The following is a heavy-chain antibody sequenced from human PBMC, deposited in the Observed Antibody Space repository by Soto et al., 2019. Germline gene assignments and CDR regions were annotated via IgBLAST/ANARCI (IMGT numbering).Heavy chain of an antibody. CDR2: ISYDGINK. J-gene: IGHJ4*02. CDR3: AKSMVNWNGRVFCF. D-gene: IGHD1-1*01. Sequence: QVQLVESGGGVVQPGRSLRLSCAASGFTFSSYGMHWVRQAPGKGLEWVAIISYDGINKYYANSVKGRFTISRDNSKDTLDLAMDKPRAGDTGVFFWAKSMVNWNGRVFCFWGQGTLGTGSS. CDR1: GFTFSSYG. V-gene: IGHV3-30*18.